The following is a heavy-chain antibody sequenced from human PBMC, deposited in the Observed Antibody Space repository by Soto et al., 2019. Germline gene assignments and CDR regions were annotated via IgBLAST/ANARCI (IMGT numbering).Heavy chain of an antibody. CDR2: VSFDSKNK. D-gene: IGHD7-27*01. J-gene: IGHJ6*02. V-gene: IGHV3-30*18. CDR1: GFSFDSYS. CDR3: AKETVEATYSFYGMDV. Sequence: LVESGGGVVQPGRSLTLSCAASGFSFDSYSMHWVRQAPGKGLDGLKTVSFDSKNKYYISSVEGRFTISRDNSRKMLYLQMNSLRHEDMAVYYCAKETVEATYSFYGMDVWGPVTTVTVSS.